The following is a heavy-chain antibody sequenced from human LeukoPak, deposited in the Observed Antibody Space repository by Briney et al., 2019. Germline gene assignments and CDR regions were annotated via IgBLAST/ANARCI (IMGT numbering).Heavy chain of an antibody. V-gene: IGHV4-34*01. CDR2: INHSGST. CDR1: GGSFSGYY. CDR3: ARHRPYYYGSGARYNWFDP. Sequence: SETLSLTCAVYGGSFSGYYWSWIRQPPGKGLEWIGEINHSGSTNYNPSLKSRVTISVDTSKNQFSLKLSSVTAADTAVYYCARHRPYYYGSGARYNWFDPWGQGTLVTVSS. D-gene: IGHD3-10*01. J-gene: IGHJ5*02.